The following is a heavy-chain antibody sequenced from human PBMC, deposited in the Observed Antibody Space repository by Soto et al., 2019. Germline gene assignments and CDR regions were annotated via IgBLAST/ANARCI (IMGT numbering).Heavy chain of an antibody. J-gene: IGHJ6*02. Sequence: QVQLVQSGAEVKKPGSSVKVSCKASGGTFSSYTISWVRQAPGQGLEWMGRIIPILGIANYAQKFQGRVTITADKSTSTAYMELSSLRSEDTAVYYCARDPGYCSSTSCYGQLRGYYYYGMDVWGQGTTVTVSS. CDR1: GGTFSSYT. CDR2: IIPILGIA. CDR3: ARDPGYCSSTSCYGQLRGYYYYGMDV. V-gene: IGHV1-69*08. D-gene: IGHD2-2*01.